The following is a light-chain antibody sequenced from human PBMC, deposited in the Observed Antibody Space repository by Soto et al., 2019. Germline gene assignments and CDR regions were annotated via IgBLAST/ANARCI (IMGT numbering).Light chain of an antibody. CDR1: SSDVGGYKY. V-gene: IGLV2-8*01. J-gene: IGLJ1*01. CDR3: SSYAGSNNYV. Sequence: QSVLAQPASVSGSPGQSVTISCTGTSSDVGGYKYVSWYQQYPGKAPKLMIYAVNKRPSGVPDRFSGSKSGNTASLTVSGLQAEDEADYYCSSYAGSNNYVFGTGTKVTVL. CDR2: AVN.